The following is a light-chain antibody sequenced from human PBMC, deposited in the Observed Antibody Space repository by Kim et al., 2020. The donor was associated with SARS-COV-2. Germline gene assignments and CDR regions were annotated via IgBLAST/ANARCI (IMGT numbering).Light chain of an antibody. CDR2: GKN. CDR1: SLRSYY. V-gene: IGLV3-19*01. Sequence: SSELTQDPAVSVALGQTVRITCQGVSLRSYYASWYQQKPGQAPVLVIYGKNNRPSGIPDRFSGSSSGNTASLTITGAQAEDEADYYCNSRDSSGNHLEVF. J-gene: IGLJ2*01. CDR3: NSRDSSGNHLEV.